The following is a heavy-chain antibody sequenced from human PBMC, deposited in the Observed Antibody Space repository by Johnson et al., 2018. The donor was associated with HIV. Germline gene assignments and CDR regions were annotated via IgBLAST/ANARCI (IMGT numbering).Heavy chain of an antibody. CDR3: ARPYSDYVYGAFDI. Sequence: VQLVESGGGVVQPGRSLRLSCAASGFIFSSYGMHWVRQAPGKGLEWVSGINSNGGSTGYVDSVRGRFTISRDNAKNSVILEMNSLRAEDTAVYYCARPYSDYVYGAFDIWGPGTVVTVSS. CDR1: GFIFSSYG. J-gene: IGHJ3*02. V-gene: IGHV3-20*04. CDR2: INSNGGST. D-gene: IGHD4-11*01.